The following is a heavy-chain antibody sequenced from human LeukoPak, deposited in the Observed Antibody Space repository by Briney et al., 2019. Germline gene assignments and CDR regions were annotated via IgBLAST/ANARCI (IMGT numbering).Heavy chain of an antibody. V-gene: IGHV3-23*01. CDR1: GFTFSSYA. D-gene: IGHD2-21*01. Sequence: RGSLRLSCAASGFTFSSYAMSWVRQAPGKGLEWVSAISGSGGSTYYADSVKGRFTISRDNSKNTLYLQMNSLRAEDTAVYYCAREKTACGGDCYDSWGQGTLVTVSS. CDR2: ISGSGGST. CDR3: AREKTACGGDCYDS. J-gene: IGHJ4*02.